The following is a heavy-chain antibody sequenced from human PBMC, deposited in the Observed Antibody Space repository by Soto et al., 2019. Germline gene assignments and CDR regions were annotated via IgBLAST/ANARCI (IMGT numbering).Heavy chain of an antibody. CDR3: AREKAARGGNAFDF. D-gene: IGHD6-6*01. CDR2: IIPIFGTA. CDR1: GGTFSSYA. J-gene: IGHJ4*02. Sequence: SSVKVSCKASGGTFSSYAISWVRQAPGQGLEWMGGIIPIFGTANYAQKFQGRVTITADESTSTAYMQLSSLRSEDTAVYYCAREKAARGGNAFDFWGQGTLVTVSS. V-gene: IGHV1-69*13.